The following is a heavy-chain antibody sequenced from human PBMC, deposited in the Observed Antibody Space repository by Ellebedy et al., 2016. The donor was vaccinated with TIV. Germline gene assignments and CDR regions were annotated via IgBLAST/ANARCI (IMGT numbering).Heavy chain of an antibody. D-gene: IGHD4-17*01. CDR2: IYPGDSDT. CDR1: GYSFTTNW. V-gene: IGHV5-51*01. CDR3: ARAGGDYEVDY. J-gene: IGHJ4*02. Sequence: GESLKISCKASGYSFTTNWIGWVRQMPGKGLEWMGIIYPGDSDTRYSPSFQGQVTIAADKSITTAYLQWSSLKASDTAMYYCARAGGDYEVDYWGQGTLVTVSS.